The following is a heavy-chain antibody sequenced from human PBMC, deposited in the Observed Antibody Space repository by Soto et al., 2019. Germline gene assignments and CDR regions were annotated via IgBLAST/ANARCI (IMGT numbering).Heavy chain of an antibody. D-gene: IGHD3-16*02. Sequence: QVQLVQSGVEVQKPGASVKVSCKASGYTFSSYVINWLRQAPGQGLEWMGWISPYNGNTNYEQNLQGRVTMTKYTSTSIVDMQLRSLRSADTAVYYCSREGGVWGSFRYFDYWGQGTLVTVSP. J-gene: IGHJ4*02. CDR1: GYTFSSYV. V-gene: IGHV1-18*04. CDR3: SREGGVWGSFRYFDY. CDR2: ISPYNGNT.